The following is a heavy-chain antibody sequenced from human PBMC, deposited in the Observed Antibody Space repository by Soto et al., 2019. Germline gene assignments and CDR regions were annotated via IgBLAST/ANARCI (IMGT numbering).Heavy chain of an antibody. CDR1: GFSFRSHG. CDR3: ARDSSGVTTYFDS. CDR2: IWYDGSRK. V-gene: IGHV3-33*01. D-gene: IGHD4-17*01. J-gene: IGHJ4*02. Sequence: QVQLVESGGGVVQPGRSLRLSCAASGFSFRSHGMHWVRQAPGKGLEGVAGIWYDGSRKYYADSVKGRFTISRDNSKNTLYLEMNSLRAEDTAVYYCARDSSGVTTYFDSWGQGSLVTVSS.